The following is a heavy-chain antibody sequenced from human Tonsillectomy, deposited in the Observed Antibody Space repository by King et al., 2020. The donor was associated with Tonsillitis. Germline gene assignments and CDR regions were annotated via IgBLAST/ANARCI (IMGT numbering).Heavy chain of an antibody. CDR1: GSTFGVYW. D-gene: IGHD3-16*01. J-gene: IGHJ3*01. CDR3: AREYSYYENNAWYEAFDV. V-gene: IGHV3-7*03. CDR2: IKYDGSDK. Sequence: VQLVESGGGLVQPGGSLSLSCAASGSTFGVYWMTWVRQAPGKGLEWVANIKYDGSDKHYVDSVKGRFTISRDNAKNSLYLQMNSLSAEDTAVYYWAREYSYYENNAWYEAFDVWGQGTMVTVSS.